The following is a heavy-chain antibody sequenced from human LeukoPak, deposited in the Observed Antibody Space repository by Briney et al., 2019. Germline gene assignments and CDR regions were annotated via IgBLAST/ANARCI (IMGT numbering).Heavy chain of an antibody. D-gene: IGHD1-14*01. V-gene: IGHV3-48*01. CDR2: ISSSSSTI. CDR1: EFTFPMYW. Sequence: GGSLRLSCAASEFTFPMYWMSWVRQAPGKGLEWVSFISSSSSTIYYADSVKGRFTISRDNAKNSLYLQMNSLRAEDTAVYYCARDGLTSSGNNWFDPWGQGTLVTVSS. CDR3: ARDGLTSSGNNWFDP. J-gene: IGHJ5*02.